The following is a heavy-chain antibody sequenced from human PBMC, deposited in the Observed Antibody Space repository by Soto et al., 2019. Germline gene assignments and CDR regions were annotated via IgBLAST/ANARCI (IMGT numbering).Heavy chain of an antibody. D-gene: IGHD6-19*01. CDR1: GGTFSSYA. V-gene: IGHV1-69*13. CDR2: IIPIFGTA. CDR3: AKAQEASGLPYSYLDY. J-gene: IGHJ4*02. Sequence: SVKVSCKASGGTFSSYAISWVRQAPGQGLEWMGGIIPIFGTANYAQKFQGRVTITADESTSTAYMELRSLRGEDTAVYFCAKAQEASGLPYSYLDYWGPGALVTVSS.